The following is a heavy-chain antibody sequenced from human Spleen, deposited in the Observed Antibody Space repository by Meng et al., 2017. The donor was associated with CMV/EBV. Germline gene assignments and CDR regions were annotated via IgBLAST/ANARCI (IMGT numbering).Heavy chain of an antibody. CDR1: GYTLTELS. CDR2: FDPEDGET. Sequence: SGYTLTELSMHWVRQAPGKGLEWMGGFDPEDGETIYAQKFQGRVTMTEDTSTDTAYMELSSLRSEDTAVYYCATRRGAATHVSWFDPWGQGTPVTVSS. J-gene: IGHJ5*02. V-gene: IGHV1-24*01. CDR3: ATRRGAATHVSWFDP. D-gene: IGHD2-15*01.